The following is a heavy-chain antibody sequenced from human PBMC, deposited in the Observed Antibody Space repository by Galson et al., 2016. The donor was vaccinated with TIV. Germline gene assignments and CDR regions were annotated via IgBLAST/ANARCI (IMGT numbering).Heavy chain of an antibody. Sequence: ETLSLTCIVSGGSIITKSYYWGWIRQPPGKGLEWIGIVYDNGNAYYNPSLKSRVTISVDTSKNQFSLKLTSVTAADTAVYYCARERTPPGPDNDTWFDPGATEYWSPSPQ. V-gene: IGHV4-39*07. J-gene: IGHJ5*01. D-gene: IGHD3-22*01. CDR1: GGSIITKSYY. CDR3: ARERTPPGPDNDTWFDP. CDR2: VYDNGNA.